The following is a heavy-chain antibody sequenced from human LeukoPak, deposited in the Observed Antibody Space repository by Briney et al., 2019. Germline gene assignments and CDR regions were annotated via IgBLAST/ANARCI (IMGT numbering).Heavy chain of an antibody. V-gene: IGHV3-21*01. CDR1: GFTFSSYS. CDR3: ARNLSTFDY. D-gene: IGHD2/OR15-2a*01. Sequence: GGSLRLSCAVSGFTFSSYSMNWVRQAPGKGLEWVSSISSSSSYKYYADSVKGRFTISRDNAKNSLFLQMNSLRAEDTAVYYCARNLSTFDYWGQGALVTVSS. CDR2: ISSSSSYK. J-gene: IGHJ4*02.